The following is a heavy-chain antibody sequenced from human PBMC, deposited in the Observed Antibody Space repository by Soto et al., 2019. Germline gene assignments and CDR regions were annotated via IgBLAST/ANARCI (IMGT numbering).Heavy chain of an antibody. CDR1: GFTFNTYW. V-gene: IGHV3-7*04. Sequence: ELQLVESGGGLVQPGGSLRLSCAASGFTFNTYWMTWVRQAPGKGLEWVANIKQDGSETYYVDSVKGRFTISRDNAKNSVYLQMNRLRAEDTAVYYCARDPPYGSGDSQNYGMDVWGQGTTVTVSS. CDR2: IKQDGSET. CDR3: ARDPPYGSGDSQNYGMDV. J-gene: IGHJ6*02. D-gene: IGHD3-10*01.